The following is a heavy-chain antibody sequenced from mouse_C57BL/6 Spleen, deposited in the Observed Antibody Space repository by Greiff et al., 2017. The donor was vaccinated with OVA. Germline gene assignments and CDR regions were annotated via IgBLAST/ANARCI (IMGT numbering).Heavy chain of an antibody. Sequence: VKLLQPGAELVKPGASVKLSCKASGYTFTSYWMHWVHQRPGRGLEWIGRIDPNSGGTKYTEKFKSKATLPVDKPSSTAYMQLSSRTSEDSAGYYCAIYYDYDGLYYYAMDDWGQGTSVTGSS. CDR1: GYTFTSYW. D-gene: IGHD2-4*01. V-gene: IGHV1-72*01. CDR2: IDPNSGGT. J-gene: IGHJ4*01. CDR3: AIYYDYDGLYYYAMDD.